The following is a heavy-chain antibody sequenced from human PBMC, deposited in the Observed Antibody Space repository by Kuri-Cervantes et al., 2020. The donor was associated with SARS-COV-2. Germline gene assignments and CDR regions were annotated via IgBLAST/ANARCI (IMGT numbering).Heavy chain of an antibody. D-gene: IGHD3-10*01. CDR1: GYTFTSYY. CDR3: ARGRDMVRGVIGYYGMDV. V-gene: IGHV1-46*01. Sequence: ASVKVSCKASGYTFTSYYMHWVRQAPGQGLEWMGIINPSGGSTSYAQKFQGRVTMTRDTSTSKVYMELSSLRSEDTAVYYCARGRDMVRGVIGYYGMDVWGQGTTVTVSS. CDR2: INPSGGST. J-gene: IGHJ6*02.